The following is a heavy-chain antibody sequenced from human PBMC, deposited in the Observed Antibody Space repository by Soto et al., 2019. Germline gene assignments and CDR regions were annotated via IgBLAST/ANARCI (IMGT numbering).Heavy chain of an antibody. J-gene: IGHJ6*02. V-gene: IGHV1-46*01. Sequence: QVQLVQSGAEVKKPGASVKVSCKASGFTFTNYFFHWVRQAPRQGLEWMGIISPYDGSKNYQQSLQGRVTMTSDTSTSTVYMELSSLRSEDTAVYFCARGDGRGSTGFYYYYGMDVWGHGTMITVSS. CDR1: GFTFTNYF. CDR3: ARGDGRGSTGFYYYYGMDV. D-gene: IGHD1-26*01. CDR2: ISPYDGSK.